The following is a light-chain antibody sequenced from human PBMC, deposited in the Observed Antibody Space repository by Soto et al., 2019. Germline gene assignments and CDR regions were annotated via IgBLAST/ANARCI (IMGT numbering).Light chain of an antibody. J-gene: IGLJ2*01. CDR2: NND. V-gene: IGLV1-44*01. CDR1: SSNIGTNA. CDR3: STWDDSPDGPV. Sequence: QSVLTQPPSASGTPGQRVTISCSGGSSNIGTNAVNWYQHVPGTAHKLLIYNNDRRPSGVPDRFSASKSGTSASLAISGLQSAEEADYYCSTWDDSPDGPVFGGGTKLTVL.